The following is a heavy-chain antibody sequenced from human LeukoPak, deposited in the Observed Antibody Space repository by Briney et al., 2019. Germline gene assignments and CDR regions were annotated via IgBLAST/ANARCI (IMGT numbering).Heavy chain of an antibody. CDR1: GYSFTSYD. CDR2: ISAYSGNT. V-gene: IGHV1-18*01. CDR3: ARTITTGWYAFDI. D-gene: IGHD6-19*01. Sequence: ASVKVSCKASGYSFTSYDINWVRQAPGQGLEWVGWISAYSGNTNYAHNLQDRVTFTTDTSTSTAYMELRSLRSDDTAVYYCARTITTGWYAFDIWGQGTMVTVSS. J-gene: IGHJ3*02.